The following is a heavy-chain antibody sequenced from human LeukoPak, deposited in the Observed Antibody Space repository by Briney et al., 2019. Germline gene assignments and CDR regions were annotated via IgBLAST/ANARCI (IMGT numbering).Heavy chain of an antibody. V-gene: IGHV3-21*01. J-gene: IGHJ4*02. CDR1: GFTFSSYS. Sequence: NPGGSLRLSCAAPGFTFSSYSMNWVRQAPGKGLEWVSSISSSSSYIYYADSVKGRFTISRDNAKNSLYLQMNSLRAEDTAVYYCARADWDTAMIDYWGQGTLVTVSS. CDR3: ARADWDTAMIDY. D-gene: IGHD5-18*01. CDR2: ISSSSSYI.